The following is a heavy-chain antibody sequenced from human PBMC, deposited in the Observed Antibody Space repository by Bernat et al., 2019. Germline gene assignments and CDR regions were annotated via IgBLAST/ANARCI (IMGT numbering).Heavy chain of an antibody. J-gene: IGHJ3*02. CDR3: AKSGYSNYDYNAFDI. V-gene: IGHV3-33*06. CDR2: IWYDGSNK. D-gene: IGHD5-12*01. Sequence: QVQLVESGGGVVQPGRSLRLSCAASGFTFSSYGMHWVRQAPGEGLEWVAVIWYDGSNKYYADSVKGRFTISRDNSKNTLYLQMISLRVEDTAVYYCAKSGYSNYDYNAFDIWGQGTKVTVSS. CDR1: GFTFSSYG.